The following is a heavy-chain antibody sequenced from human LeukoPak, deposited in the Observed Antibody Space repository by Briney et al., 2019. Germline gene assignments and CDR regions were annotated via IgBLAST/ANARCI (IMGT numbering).Heavy chain of an antibody. Sequence: GVSLKTSCKGSGSGFTSYLIGWVRPMPGKGLEWMGIIYPGDSDARYSPSFQGQVTISADKSISTAYLQWSSLKASDTAMYYCARPIGGRDGYDYFDYWGQGTLVTVSS. CDR1: GSGFTSYL. CDR2: IYPGDSDA. D-gene: IGHD5-24*01. J-gene: IGHJ4*02. CDR3: ARPIGGRDGYDYFDY. V-gene: IGHV5-51*01.